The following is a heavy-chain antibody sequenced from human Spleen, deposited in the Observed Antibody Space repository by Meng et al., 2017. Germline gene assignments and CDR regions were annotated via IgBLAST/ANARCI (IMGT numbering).Heavy chain of an antibody. D-gene: IGHD2-15*01. CDR1: GGSFGGYS. Sequence: RLQRGAGGLWNQPEPLSPTCAGYGGSFGGYSWSWIRQPPGKGLEWIGEINHSGSTNYNPSLKSRVTISVDTSKNQFSLKLSSVTAADTAVYYCARAVYCSGGSCYPYFDYWGQGTLVTVSS. CDR3: ARAVYCSGGSCYPYFDY. V-gene: IGHV4-34*01. J-gene: IGHJ4*02. CDR2: INHSGST.